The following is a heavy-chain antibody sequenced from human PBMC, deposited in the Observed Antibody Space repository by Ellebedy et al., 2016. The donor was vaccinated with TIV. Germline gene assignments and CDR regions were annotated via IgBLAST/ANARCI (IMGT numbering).Heavy chain of an antibody. Sequence: GESLKISXAASGFTFSSYWMSWVRQAPGKGLEWVANIKQDGSEKYYVDSVKGRFTISRDNAKNSLYLQMNSLRVEDTAVYYCAKDGGSWLPDYWGQGTLVTVSS. D-gene: IGHD6-19*01. CDR2: IKQDGSEK. J-gene: IGHJ4*02. V-gene: IGHV3-7*01. CDR1: GFTFSSYW. CDR3: AKDGGSWLPDY.